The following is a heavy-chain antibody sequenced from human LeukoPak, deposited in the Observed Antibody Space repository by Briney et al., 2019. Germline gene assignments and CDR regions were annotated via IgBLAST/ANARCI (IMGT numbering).Heavy chain of an antibody. V-gene: IGHV3-48*01. CDR1: GFTFRSHS. J-gene: IGHJ4*02. CDR2: ISSSSSTI. D-gene: IGHD3-3*01. Sequence: GGSLRLSCAASGFTFRSHSLNWVRQAPGKGLEWVSYISSSSSTIYYADSVKGRFTISRDNAKNSLYLQMNSLRAEDTAVYYCARSNYDFWSGYYTEGGYFDYWGQGTLVTVCS. CDR3: ARSNYDFWSGYYTEGGYFDY.